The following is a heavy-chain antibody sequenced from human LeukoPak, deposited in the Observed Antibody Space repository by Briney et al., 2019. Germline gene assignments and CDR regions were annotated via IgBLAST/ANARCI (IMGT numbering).Heavy chain of an antibody. V-gene: IGHV3-21*01. J-gene: IGHJ4*02. CDR2: ISSSSSYI. CDR3: ARGPSLLLSTPTLGDY. D-gene: IGHD2-21*01. Sequence: PGGSLRLSCAASGFTFSSYNMNWVRQAPGKGLEWVSSISSSSSYIYYADSVKGRFTISRDNAKNSLYLQMNSLRAEDTAVYYCARGPSLLLSTPTLGDYWGQGTLVTVSS. CDR1: GFTFSSYN.